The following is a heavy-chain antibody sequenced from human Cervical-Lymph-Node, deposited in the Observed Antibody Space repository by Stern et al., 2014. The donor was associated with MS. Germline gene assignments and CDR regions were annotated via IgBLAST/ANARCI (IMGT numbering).Heavy chain of an antibody. J-gene: IGHJ4*02. CDR1: GFTFRSYT. CDR2: ITSSSTYI. CDR3: AREPIIMTQGALL. Sequence: EVQLVESGGGLVKPGGSLRLSCAASGFTFRSYTLNWVRQAPGKGLEWVSSITSSSTYIYYADSVKGRFTISRDNAKDLLFLQMNSLRADDTAVYYCAREPIIMTQGALLWGQGTLVTVSS. D-gene: IGHD3-10*01. V-gene: IGHV3-21*01.